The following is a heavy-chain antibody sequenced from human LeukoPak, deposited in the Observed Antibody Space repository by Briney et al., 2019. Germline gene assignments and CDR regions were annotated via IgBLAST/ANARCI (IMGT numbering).Heavy chain of an antibody. D-gene: IGHD3-22*01. CDR1: GGSLSSSSYY. J-gene: IGHJ4*02. Sequence: SETLSLTCTVSGGSLSSSSYYWGWIRQPPGKGLEWLGCIYYSGSTYYNPSLRSRFPFSVDTSKNQFSLKLSSVTAAATAVYYCASDPNYYDSSWFDYWGQGTLVTVSS. CDR2: IYYSGST. V-gene: IGHV4-39*01. CDR3: ASDPNYYDSSWFDY.